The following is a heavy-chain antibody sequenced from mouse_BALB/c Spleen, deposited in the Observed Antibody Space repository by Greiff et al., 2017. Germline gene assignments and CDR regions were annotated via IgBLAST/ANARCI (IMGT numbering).Heavy chain of an antibody. V-gene: IGHV1-31*01. CDR2: INPYNGAT. D-gene: IGHD1-2*01. Sequence: VHVKQSGPELVKPGASVKISCKASGYSFTGYYMHWVKQSHVKSLEWIGRINPYNGATSYNQNFKDKASLTVDKSSSTAYMELHSLTSEDSAVYYCARALLRLQSFAYWGQGTLVTVSA. J-gene: IGHJ3*01. CDR3: ARALLRLQSFAY. CDR1: GYSFTGYY.